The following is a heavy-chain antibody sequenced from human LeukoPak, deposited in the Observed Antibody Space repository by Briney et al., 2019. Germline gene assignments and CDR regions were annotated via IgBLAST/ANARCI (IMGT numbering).Heavy chain of an antibody. J-gene: IGHJ6*02. D-gene: IGHD2-21*02. CDR3: ARDFHVVVVTATYYYGMDV. CDR1: GFTFSSYS. CDR2: ISISSSYI. Sequence: GGSRSPSLAASGFTFSSYSMTWVGKAPGKGLEWVSSISISSSYIYYADSVKGRFTISRDNAKNSLYLQMNSLRAEDTAVYYCARDFHVVVVTATYYYGMDVWGQGTTVTVSS. V-gene: IGHV3-21*01.